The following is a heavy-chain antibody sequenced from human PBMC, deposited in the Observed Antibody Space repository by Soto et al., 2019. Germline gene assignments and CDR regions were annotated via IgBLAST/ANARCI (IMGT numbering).Heavy chain of an antibody. Sequence: SVKVSCKASGGTFSSYAISWVRQAPGQGLEWMGGIIPIFGTANYAQKFQGRVTITADKSTSTAYMELSSLRSEDTAVYYCASWHHSSGWYTNHYYFDYWGQGTLVTVSS. CDR3: ASWHHSSGWYTNHYYFDY. CDR2: IIPIFGTA. V-gene: IGHV1-69*06. J-gene: IGHJ4*02. CDR1: GGTFSSYA. D-gene: IGHD6-19*01.